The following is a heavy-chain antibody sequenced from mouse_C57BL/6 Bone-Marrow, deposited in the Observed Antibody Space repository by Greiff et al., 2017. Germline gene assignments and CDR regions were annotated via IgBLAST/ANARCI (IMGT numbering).Heavy chain of an antibody. D-gene: IGHD2-3*01. CDR1: GYTFTSYW. J-gene: IGHJ1*03. Sequence: VKLQQPGAELVRPGTSVKLSCKASGYTFTSYWMHWVKQRPGQGLEWIGVIDPSDSYTNYNQKFKGKATLTVDTSSSTAYMQLSSLTSEDSAVYYCAREDGYYWYFDVWGTGTTVTVSS. V-gene: IGHV1-59*01. CDR2: IDPSDSYT. CDR3: AREDGYYWYFDV.